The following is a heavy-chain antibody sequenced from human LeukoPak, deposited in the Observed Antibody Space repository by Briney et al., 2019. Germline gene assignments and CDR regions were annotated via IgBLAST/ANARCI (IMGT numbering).Heavy chain of an antibody. V-gene: IGHV4-59*08. CDR2: IYYSGST. CDR3: AREYSSSSGRRAFDI. Sequence: SETLSLTCTVSVGSISSYYWSWIRQSPGKGLECIGYIYYSGSTNYNPSLKSRLTISIDTSENQFSLKLSSVTAADTAVYYCAREYSSSSGRRAFDIWGQGTMVTVSS. D-gene: IGHD6-6*01. CDR1: VGSISSYY. J-gene: IGHJ3*02.